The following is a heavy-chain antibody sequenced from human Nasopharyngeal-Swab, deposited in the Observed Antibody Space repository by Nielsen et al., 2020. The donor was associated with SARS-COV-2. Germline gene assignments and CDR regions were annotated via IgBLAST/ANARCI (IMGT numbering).Heavy chain of an antibody. CDR1: GFTFSSYT. Sequence: ETLSLTCAASGFTFSSYTMNWVRQAPGKGLVWVASTNAAGTYAHYADSVKGRFTISRENAKNSLYLQMNSLGAEDTAVYYCLRGDSRDVWGQGTMVAVSS. D-gene: IGHD3-22*01. CDR2: TNAAGTYA. V-gene: IGHV3-21*01. CDR3: LRGDSRDV. J-gene: IGHJ3*01.